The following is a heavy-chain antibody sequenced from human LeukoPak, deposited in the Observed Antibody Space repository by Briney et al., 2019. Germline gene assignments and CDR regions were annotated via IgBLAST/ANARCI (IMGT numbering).Heavy chain of an antibody. V-gene: IGHV5-51*01. D-gene: IGHD7-27*01. CDR2: IYPGDSGT. CDR3: ARTTGPHHFDY. Sequence: GESLKISCKGSGYSFTNYWIGWVRQMPGKGPEWMGIIYPGDSGTRYSPSFQGQVTISADKFISTAYLQWSSLKASDTAMYYCARTTGPHHFDYWGQGALVTVSS. CDR1: GYSFTNYW. J-gene: IGHJ4*02.